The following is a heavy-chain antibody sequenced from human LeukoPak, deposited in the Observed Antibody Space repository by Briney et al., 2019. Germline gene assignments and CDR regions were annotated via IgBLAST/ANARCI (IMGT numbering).Heavy chain of an antibody. J-gene: IGHJ6*03. CDR2: IKQDGSEK. V-gene: IGHV3-7*03. Sequence: GGSLRLSCAASGFTFSTYWMSWVRQAPGKGLEWVANIKQDGSEKYYVDSVKGRFTISRDNAKNSLYLQMNSLRAEDTALYYCAKDSRTDYYYYMDVWGKGTTVTISS. CDR1: GFTFSTYW. CDR3: AKDSRTDYYYYMDV.